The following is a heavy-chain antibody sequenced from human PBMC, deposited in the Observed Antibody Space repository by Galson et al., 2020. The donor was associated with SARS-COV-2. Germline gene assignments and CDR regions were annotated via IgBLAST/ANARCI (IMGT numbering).Heavy chain of an antibody. CDR1: GFIFSGYA. Sequence: GGSLRLSCAASGFIFSGYAMSWVRQAPGKGLEWVSTIGGSGESTYYADSVNGRFTISRDNSTNTLYLQMNSLRAEDTAVYYCAKDTAPAVPVPDYWGQGTLVTVSS. V-gene: IGHV3-23*01. CDR2: IGGSGEST. D-gene: IGHD6-19*01. J-gene: IGHJ4*02. CDR3: AKDTAPAVPVPDY.